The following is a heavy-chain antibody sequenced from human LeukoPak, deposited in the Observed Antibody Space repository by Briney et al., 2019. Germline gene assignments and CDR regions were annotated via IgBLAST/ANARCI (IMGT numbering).Heavy chain of an antibody. Sequence: GGSLRLSCAASGFTFSNYWMHWVRQAPGKGLVWVSRIKGDGSHTIYADSVKGRFTISRDNAKNTLYVQMKSLRAEDTAVYYCVRDWDHFDFDSWGLGTLVTVSS. D-gene: IGHD3-9*01. J-gene: IGHJ5*01. V-gene: IGHV3-74*01. CDR3: VRDWDHFDFDS. CDR2: IKGDGSHT. CDR1: GFTFSNYW.